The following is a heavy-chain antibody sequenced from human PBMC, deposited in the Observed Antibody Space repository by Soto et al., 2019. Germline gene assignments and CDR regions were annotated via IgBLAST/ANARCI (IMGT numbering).Heavy chain of an antibody. Sequence: QVHLVQSGAEVKKPGASVKVSCKGSGYIFTTYGITWVRQAPGQGLEWMGWISAHNGNTNYAQKHQGRVTATRDTSTNTAYMQLRNLRADDTAFYCCAGGRDVDYWGQGALVTVSS. V-gene: IGHV1-18*01. J-gene: IGHJ4*02. CDR3: AGGRDVDY. CDR1: GYIFTTYG. CDR2: ISAHNGNT.